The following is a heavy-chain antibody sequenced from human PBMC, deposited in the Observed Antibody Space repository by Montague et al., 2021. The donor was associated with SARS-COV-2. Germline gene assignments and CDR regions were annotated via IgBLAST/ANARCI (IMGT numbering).Heavy chain of an antibody. CDR1: GGSISSFY. V-gene: IGHV4-59*12. Sequence: SETLSLTCTVSGGSISSFYWSWFRQPPGKGLEWIGYISDSGSTNYNPSLTSRITMSVDTSKNQFSLKVNSVTAADTAVYYCARDPSRQPLLYPIGDYYYGMDVWGQGTTVTVSS. J-gene: IGHJ6*02. CDR3: ARDPSRQPLLYPIGDYYYGMDV. D-gene: IGHD2-2*02. CDR2: ISDSGST.